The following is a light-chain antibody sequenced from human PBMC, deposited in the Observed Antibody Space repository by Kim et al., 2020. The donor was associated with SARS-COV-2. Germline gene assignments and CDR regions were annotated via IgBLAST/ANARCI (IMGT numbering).Light chain of an antibody. J-gene: IGLJ3*02. V-gene: IGLV2-8*01. Sequence: GQSVTSSCTGTSSDVGAYSYVSWYQQHPGKAPKLMINEVTKRPSGGPDRFSGSKSGNTASLTVSGLQAEDEADYYCYSFAGSNIWVFGGGTQLTVL. CDR3: YSFAGSNIWV. CDR2: EVT. CDR1: SSDVGAYSY.